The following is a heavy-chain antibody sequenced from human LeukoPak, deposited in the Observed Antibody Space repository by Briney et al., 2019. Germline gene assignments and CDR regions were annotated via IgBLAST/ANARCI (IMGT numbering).Heavy chain of an antibody. CDR1: GFTFDDYA. Sequence: SGGSLRLSCAASGFTFDDYAMHWVRQAPGKGLEWVSGISWNSGSIGYADSVKGRFTISRDNAKNSLYLQMNSLRAEDTASYYCAKSIGSSGYYYVGAFDIWGQGTMVTVSS. CDR2: ISWNSGSI. V-gene: IGHV3-9*01. J-gene: IGHJ3*02. D-gene: IGHD3-22*01. CDR3: AKSIGSSGYYYVGAFDI.